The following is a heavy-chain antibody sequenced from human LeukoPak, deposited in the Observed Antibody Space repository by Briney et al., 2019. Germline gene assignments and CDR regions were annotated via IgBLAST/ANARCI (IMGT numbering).Heavy chain of an antibody. Sequence: PGGSLRLSCAASGFTFSSYAMSWVRQAPGKGLEWVSAISGSGGSTYYADSVKGRFTISRDNSKNTLYLQMNSLRAEDTAVYYCAKGENYGSGSYPYNWFDPWGQGTLVTVSS. CDR3: AKGENYGSGSYPYNWFDP. CDR2: ISGSGGST. J-gene: IGHJ5*02. CDR1: GFTFSSYA. V-gene: IGHV3-23*01. D-gene: IGHD3-10*01.